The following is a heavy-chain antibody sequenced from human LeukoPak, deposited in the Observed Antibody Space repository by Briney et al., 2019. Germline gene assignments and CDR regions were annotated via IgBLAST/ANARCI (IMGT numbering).Heavy chain of an antibody. D-gene: IGHD3-22*01. Sequence: GGSLRLSCAAPGFTFSSYAMSWVRQAPGKGLEWVSAISGSGGSTYYADSVKGRFTISRDNSKNTLYLQMNSLRAEDTAVYYCAKDRVIVVVGDLDYWGQGTLVTVSS. CDR1: GFTFSSYA. V-gene: IGHV3-23*01. CDR3: AKDRVIVVVGDLDY. CDR2: ISGSGGST. J-gene: IGHJ4*02.